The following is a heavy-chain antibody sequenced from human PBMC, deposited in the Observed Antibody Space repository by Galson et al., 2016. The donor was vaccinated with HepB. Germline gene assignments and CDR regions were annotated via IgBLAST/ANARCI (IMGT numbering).Heavy chain of an antibody. D-gene: IGHD3/OR15-3a*01. CDR1: GFSFSNFA. CDR3: ATATDYAFDI. Sequence: SLRLSCAASGFSFSNFAMYWVRQAPDKGLECVAAIGYDGRSKYYIDSVKGRFTISRDNSKNTCSLQMNSLRVEETALYYCATATDYAFDIWGQGTMVNVAS. CDR2: IGYDGRSK. V-gene: IGHV3-30*03. J-gene: IGHJ3*02.